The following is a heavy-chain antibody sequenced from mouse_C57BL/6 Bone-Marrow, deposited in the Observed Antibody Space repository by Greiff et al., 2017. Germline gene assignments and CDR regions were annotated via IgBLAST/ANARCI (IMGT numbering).Heavy chain of an antibody. CDR3: ARGDYGSSPYWYFDV. D-gene: IGHD1-1*01. V-gene: IGHV1-78*01. Sequence: QVQLKESDAELVKPGASVKISCKVSGYTFTDHTIHWMKQRPEQGLEWIGYIYPRDGSTKYNEKFKGKATLTADKSSSTAYMQLNSLTSEDSAVYFCARGDYGSSPYWYFDVWGTGTTVTVSS. CDR2: IYPRDGST. CDR1: GYTFTDHT. J-gene: IGHJ1*03.